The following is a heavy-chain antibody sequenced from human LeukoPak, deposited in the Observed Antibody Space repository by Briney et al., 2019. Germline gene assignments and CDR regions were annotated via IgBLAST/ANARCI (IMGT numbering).Heavy chain of an antibody. V-gene: IGHV5-51*01. CDR1: GSSFTSYW. CDR2: IYPGDSDT. D-gene: IGHD6-13*01. Sequence: KSGESLQISCQGSGSSFTSYWIGWVRQLPGKGLEWMGIIYPGDSDTRYSPSFQGQVTISADKPISTAYLQWSSLKASDTAMYYCARQTYSSSWYWGQGTLVTVSS. CDR3: ARQTYSSSWY. J-gene: IGHJ4*02.